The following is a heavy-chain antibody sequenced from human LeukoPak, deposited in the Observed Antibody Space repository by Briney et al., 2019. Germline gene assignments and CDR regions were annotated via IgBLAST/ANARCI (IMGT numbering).Heavy chain of an antibody. Sequence: GGSLRLSCAASGFTVSSIHMAWVRQAPGKGLEWVSVTYTGGNSYYADSVKGRFIISRDISKNTLYLQMNSLRAEDTAVYYCAKDAGTTRGRRFDYWGQGTLVTVSS. V-gene: IGHV3-53*01. J-gene: IGHJ4*02. CDR3: AKDAGTTRGRRFDY. D-gene: IGHD1-1*01. CDR2: TYTGGNS. CDR1: GFTVSSIH.